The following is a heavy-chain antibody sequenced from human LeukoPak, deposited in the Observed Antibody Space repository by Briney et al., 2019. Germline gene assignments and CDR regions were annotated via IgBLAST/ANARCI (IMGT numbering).Heavy chain of an antibody. J-gene: IGHJ4*02. D-gene: IGHD4-17*01. Sequence: PGGSLRLSCLASGFSSSLYWMSWVRQGPGKGLDWVASISPDSSGTFYVDSVKGRFTISRDNAQNSLYLQMNSLSAEDTAVYYCARLFGGVTTFDYWGLGTRVTVSS. CDR2: ISPDSSGT. V-gene: IGHV3-7*01. CDR3: ARLFGGVTTFDY. CDR1: GFSSSLYW.